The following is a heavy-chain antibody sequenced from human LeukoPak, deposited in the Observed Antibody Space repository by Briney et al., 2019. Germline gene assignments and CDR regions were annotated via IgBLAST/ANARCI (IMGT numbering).Heavy chain of an antibody. J-gene: IGHJ4*02. Sequence: GGSLRLSCAASGFTFSSYSMNWVRQAPGKGLEWVSSISSSSSYIYYAGSVKGRFTISRDNAKNSLYLQMNSLRAEDTAVYYCARDLGSSSYNYWGQGTLVTVSS. CDR3: ARDLGSSSYNY. CDR1: GFTFSSYS. V-gene: IGHV3-21*01. D-gene: IGHD6-6*01. CDR2: ISSSSSYI.